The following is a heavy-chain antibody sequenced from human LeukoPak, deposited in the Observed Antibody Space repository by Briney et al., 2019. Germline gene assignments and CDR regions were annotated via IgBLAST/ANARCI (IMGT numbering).Heavy chain of an antibody. CDR3: ARVGGSGSYYNSYFDY. V-gene: IGHV4-31*03. J-gene: IGHJ4*02. CDR2: IYYSGST. D-gene: IGHD3-10*01. CDR1: GGSISSGGYY. Sequence: SQTLSLTCTVSGGSISSGGYYWSWIRQHPGKGLEWIVYIYYSGSTYYHPSLKSRVTISVDTSKNQFSLKLSSVTAADTAVYYCARVGGSGSYYNSYFDYWGQGTLVTVSS.